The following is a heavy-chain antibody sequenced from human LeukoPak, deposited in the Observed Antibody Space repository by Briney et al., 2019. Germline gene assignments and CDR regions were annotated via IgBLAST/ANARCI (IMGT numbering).Heavy chain of an antibody. D-gene: IGHD3-16*01. Sequence: PSETLSLTCTVSGGSISSYYWSWIRQPAGKGLEWIGRIYTSGSTNYNPSLKSRVTMSVDTSKNQFSLKLSSVSAADTAVYYCARDRWGGVRPALFDYWGQGTLVTVSS. CDR3: ARDRWGGVRPALFDY. V-gene: IGHV4-4*07. J-gene: IGHJ4*02. CDR1: GGSISSYY. CDR2: IYTSGST.